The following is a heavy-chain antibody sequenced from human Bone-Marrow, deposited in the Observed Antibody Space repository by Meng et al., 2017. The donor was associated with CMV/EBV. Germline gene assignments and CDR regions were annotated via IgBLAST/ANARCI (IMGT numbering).Heavy chain of an antibody. Sequence: ASVKVSCKASGYTFTSYDINWVRQATGQGLEWMGWMNPNSGKTGYAQKFQGRVTITRNTSISTAYMELSSLRSEDTAVYYCARVTSMSRSWYPNNGIDVWGQGTMVTVSS. CDR3: ARVTSMSRSWYPNNGIDV. D-gene: IGHD6-13*01. J-gene: IGHJ6*02. V-gene: IGHV1-8*03. CDR2: MNPNSGKT. CDR1: GYTFTSYD.